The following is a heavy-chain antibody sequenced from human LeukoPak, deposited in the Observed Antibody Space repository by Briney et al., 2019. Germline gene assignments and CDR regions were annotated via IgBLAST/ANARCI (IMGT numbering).Heavy chain of an antibody. CDR3: VRANHGSFDY. D-gene: IGHD1-14*01. J-gene: IGHJ4*02. CDR1: GFSFSSYY. Sequence: GGSLRLSCAASGFSFSSYYVNWVRQAPGKGLEWVSCISSSSTYIYYADSVRGRFAISRDNAKNSLYLQMNSLRAEDMAVYYCVRANHGSFDYWGQGSLVTVSS. V-gene: IGHV3-21*01. CDR2: ISSSSTYI.